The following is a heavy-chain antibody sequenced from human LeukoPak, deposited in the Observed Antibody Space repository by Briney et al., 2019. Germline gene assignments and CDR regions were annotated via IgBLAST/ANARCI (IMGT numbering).Heavy chain of an antibody. Sequence: GGSLRLSCAASGFTFSSYAMSWVRQAPGKGLEGVSAISGSGGSTYYADSVKGRFTIARYNSKNTLYLQMNSLRAEDTAVYYCAKDVLTMVRGVSLYWGQGTLVTVSS. CDR1: GFTFSSYA. CDR3: AKDVLTMVRGVSLY. CDR2: ISGSGGST. V-gene: IGHV3-23*01. J-gene: IGHJ4*02. D-gene: IGHD3-10*01.